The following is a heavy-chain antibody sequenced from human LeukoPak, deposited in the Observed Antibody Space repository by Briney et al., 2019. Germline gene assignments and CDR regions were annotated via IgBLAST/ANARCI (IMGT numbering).Heavy chain of an antibody. V-gene: IGHV4-30-2*05. CDR1: GGSISSGGYY. CDR2: IYHSGST. Sequence: PSETLSLTCTVSGGSISSGGYYWSWIRQPPGKGLEWIGYIYHSGSTYYNPSLKSRVTISVDTSKNQFSLKLSSVTAADTAVYYCARVAYSNYVGYAYRYFDLWGRGTLVTVSS. J-gene: IGHJ2*01. CDR3: ARVAYSNYVGYAYRYFDL. D-gene: IGHD4-11*01.